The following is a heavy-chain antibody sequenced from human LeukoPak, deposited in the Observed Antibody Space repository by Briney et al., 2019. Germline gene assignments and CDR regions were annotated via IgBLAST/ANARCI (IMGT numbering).Heavy chain of an antibody. CDR2: ISSSGSTI. CDR3: ARGSARWFDP. J-gene: IGHJ5*02. V-gene: IGHV3-48*03. CDR1: GFTFSSYE. Sequence: GGSLRLSCAASGFTFSSYEMNWVRQAPGKGLEWVSYISSSGSTIYYADSVKGRFTISRDNAKRSLYLQMNSLRAKDTAVYYCARGSARWFDPWGQGTLVTVSS.